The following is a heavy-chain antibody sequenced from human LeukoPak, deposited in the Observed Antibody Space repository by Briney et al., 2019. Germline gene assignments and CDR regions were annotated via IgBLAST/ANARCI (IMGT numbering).Heavy chain of an antibody. D-gene: IGHD1-26*01. J-gene: IGHJ4*02. CDR2: IYYSGST. Sequence: KSSETLSLTCTVSGGSISSSSYYWGWIRQPPGKGLEWIGSIYYSGSTYYNPSLKSRVTISVDTSKNQFSLKLSSVTAADTAVYYCARAKGSGSYRTTRAYYFDYWGQGTLVTVSS. CDR3: ARAKGSGSYRTTRAYYFDY. CDR1: GGSISSSSYY. V-gene: IGHV4-39*01.